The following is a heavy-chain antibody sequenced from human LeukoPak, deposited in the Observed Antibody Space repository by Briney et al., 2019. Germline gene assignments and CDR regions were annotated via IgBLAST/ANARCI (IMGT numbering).Heavy chain of an antibody. Sequence: PGGSLRLSCAASGFTFSSYAMHWVRQAPGKGLEYVSAISRNGGSTYYANSVKGRFTISRDNSKNTLYLQMGSLRAEDMAVYYCASSEPPPDYYDSSGYYPLDYWGQGTLVTVSS. CDR1: GFTFSSYA. V-gene: IGHV3-64*01. D-gene: IGHD3-22*01. CDR3: ASSEPPPDYYDSSGYYPLDY. CDR2: ISRNGGST. J-gene: IGHJ4*02.